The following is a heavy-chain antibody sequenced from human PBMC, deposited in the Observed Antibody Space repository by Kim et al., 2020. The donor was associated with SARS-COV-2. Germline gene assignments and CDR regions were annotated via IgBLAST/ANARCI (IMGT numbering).Heavy chain of an antibody. CDR3: AAATLDY. J-gene: IGHJ4*02. CDR2: SGSTI. Sequence: SGSTIYYADSVKGRFTISRDNAKNSLYLQMNSLRAEDTAVYYCAAATLDYWGQGTLVTVSS. V-gene: IGHV3-48*03. D-gene: IGHD2-15*01.